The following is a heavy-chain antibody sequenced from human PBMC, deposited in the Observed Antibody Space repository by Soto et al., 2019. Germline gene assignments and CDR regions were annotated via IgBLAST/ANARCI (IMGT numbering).Heavy chain of an antibody. CDR2: IYHSGTT. CDR3: AIPGAGDFDY. V-gene: IGHV4-4*02. CDR1: GASISNTDW. Sequence: PSETLSLTCAVSGASISNTDWWSWVRQPPGKGLEWIGEIYHSGTTNCDPSLKSRVTISLDKSKSLFSLTLTSLTAADTAVYYCAIPGAGDFDYRGKVTLVTVSS. J-gene: IGHJ4*02. D-gene: IGHD1-26*01.